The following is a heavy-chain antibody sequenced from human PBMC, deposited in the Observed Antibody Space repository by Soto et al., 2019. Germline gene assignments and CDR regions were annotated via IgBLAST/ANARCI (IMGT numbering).Heavy chain of an antibody. CDR2: ISYDGSNK. J-gene: IGHJ5*02. D-gene: IGHD6-19*01. Sequence: QVQLVESGGGVVQPGRSLRLSCAASGFTFSSYGMHWVRQAPGKGLEWVAVISYDGSNKYYADSVKGRFTISRDNSKNTLYLQMNSRRAEDTAVYYCAKSGYSSGWYGHHWGQGTLVTGSS. CDR1: GFTFSSYG. CDR3: AKSGYSSGWYGHH. V-gene: IGHV3-30*18.